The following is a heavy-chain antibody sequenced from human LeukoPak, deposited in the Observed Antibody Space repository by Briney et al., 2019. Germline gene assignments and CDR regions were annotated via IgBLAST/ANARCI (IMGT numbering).Heavy chain of an antibody. D-gene: IGHD6-13*01. CDR3: ARGQSRSSWYLEDWFDP. CDR1: GGSISSYY. J-gene: IGHJ5*02. V-gene: IGHV4-4*07. CDR2: IYTSGST. Sequence: PSETLSLTCTVSGGSISSYYWSWIRQPAGKGLEWIGRIYTSGSTNYNPSLKSRVTMSVDTSKNQFSLKLSSVTAADTAVYYCARGQSRSSWYLEDWFDPWGQGTLVTVSS.